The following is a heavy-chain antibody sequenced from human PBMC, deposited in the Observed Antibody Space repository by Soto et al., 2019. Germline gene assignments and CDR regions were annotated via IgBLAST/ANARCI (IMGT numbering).Heavy chain of an antibody. CDR3: ARGYRITMVRGAATYYFDY. Sequence: SETLSLTCTVSGGSISSSSYYWGWIRQPPGKGLEWIGSIYYSGSTNYNPSLKSRVTISVDTSRNQFSLKLSSVTAADTAVYYCARGYRITMVRGAATYYFDYWGQGTLVTVSS. V-gene: IGHV4-39*07. D-gene: IGHD3-10*01. CDR1: GGSISSSSYY. J-gene: IGHJ4*02. CDR2: IYYSGST.